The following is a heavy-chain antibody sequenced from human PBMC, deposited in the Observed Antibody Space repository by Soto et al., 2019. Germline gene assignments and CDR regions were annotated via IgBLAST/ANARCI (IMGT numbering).Heavy chain of an antibody. J-gene: IGHJ3*02. V-gene: IGHV4-31*02. CDR3: ARDKRGAFDI. CDR1: VGSLSSGRYC. CDR2: IYYSWST. Sequence: SETLSLTWIVAVGSLSSGRYCLRWIRQHPGKGLEWIGYIYYSWSTYYNPSLKSRVTISVDTSKKQFSLKLSSVTAADTAVSYCARDKRGAFDIWGQGTMVTASS.